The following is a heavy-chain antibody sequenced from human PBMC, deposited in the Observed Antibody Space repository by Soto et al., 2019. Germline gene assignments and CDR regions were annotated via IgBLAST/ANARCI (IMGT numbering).Heavy chain of an antibody. CDR2: IIPIFCTA. CDR3: ARDYNSSQWLVRPGMDV. Sequence: QVPLVQSGAEVKKPGSSVKVSCKASGGTFSSYAIRWVRQAPGQGLEWMGGIIPIFCTANYAQKFQGRVTITADESTSTADMELSSLRSEDTAVYYWARDYNSSQWLVRPGMDVWGQGTTVTVSS. CDR1: GGTFSSYA. J-gene: IGHJ6*02. D-gene: IGHD6-19*01. V-gene: IGHV1-69*01.